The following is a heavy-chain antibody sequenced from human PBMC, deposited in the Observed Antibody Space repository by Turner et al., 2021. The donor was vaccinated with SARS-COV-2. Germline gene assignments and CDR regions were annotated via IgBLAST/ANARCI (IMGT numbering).Heavy chain of an antibody. CDR2: ISGDGGST. CDR1: GFTFDDYA. V-gene: IGHV3-43*02. D-gene: IGHD2-21*01. CDR3: AKGPYPGVFAGIYYGLDV. Sequence: EVQLVESGGGVVQPGGSLRLSCAAAGFTFDDYAMHWVRQAPGKGLEWVSLISGDGGSTYYADSVKCRFTISRDNSKNSLYLQMNSLRTEDTALYYCAKGPYPGVFAGIYYGLDVWCQGTTVTVSS. J-gene: IGHJ6*02.